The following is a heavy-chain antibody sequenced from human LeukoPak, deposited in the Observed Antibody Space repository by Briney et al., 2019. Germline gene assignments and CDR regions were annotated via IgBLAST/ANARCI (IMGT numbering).Heavy chain of an antibody. D-gene: IGHD1-26*01. Sequence: PSETLSLTCAVYGGSFSGYYWSWIRQPPGKGLEWIGEINHSGSTNYNPSLKSRVTISVDTSKNQFSLKVTSLTPADTGVYYCARSLPGAIGAADLWGQGTLVTVSS. CDR2: INHSGST. J-gene: IGHJ4*02. CDR3: ARSLPGAIGAADL. CDR1: GGSFSGYY. V-gene: IGHV4-34*01.